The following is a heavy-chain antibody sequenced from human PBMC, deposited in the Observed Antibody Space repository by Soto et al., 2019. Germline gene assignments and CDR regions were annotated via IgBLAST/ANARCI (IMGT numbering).Heavy chain of an antibody. CDR1: GGSLNTYY. D-gene: IGHD5-18*01. Sequence: AETLSLTCTVSGGSLNTYYWNWIRQPPGQGLEWIGYIYYSGSTNYNPSLKSRVTISVDTSKNQFSLKLSSVTAADTAVYYCERSTRRGYSYGYYYYYYMDVWGKGTTVTVSS. V-gene: IGHV4-59*01. CDR3: ERSTRRGYSYGYYYYYYMDV. CDR2: IYYSGST. J-gene: IGHJ6*03.